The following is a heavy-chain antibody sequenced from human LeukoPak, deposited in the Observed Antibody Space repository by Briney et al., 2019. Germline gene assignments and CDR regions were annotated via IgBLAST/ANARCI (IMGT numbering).Heavy chain of an antibody. CDR3: ARGHSGWYDY. V-gene: IGHV3-23*01. J-gene: IGHJ4*02. CDR2: ISGSGGST. D-gene: IGHD6-19*01. CDR1: GFTFSSYA. Sequence: GGSLRLSCAASGFTFSSYAMSWVRQAPGKGLEWVSAISGSGGSTYYADSVKGRFTISRDNSKNTLYLQVNSLRAEDTAVYYCARGHSGWYDYWGQGTLVTVSS.